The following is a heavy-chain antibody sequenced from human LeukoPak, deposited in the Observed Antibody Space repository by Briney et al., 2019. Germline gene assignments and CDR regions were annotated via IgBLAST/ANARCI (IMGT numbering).Heavy chain of an antibody. J-gene: IGHJ3*02. CDR1: GFTFSSYA. Sequence: GRSVRLSCAASGFTFSSYAMHWVRQAPGKELEWVAVISYDGSNKYYADSVKGRFTISRDNSKNTLYLQMNSLRAEDTAVYYCARDRYGGNSWFGAFDIWGQGTMVTVSS. CDR3: ARDRYGGNSWFGAFDI. CDR2: ISYDGSNK. V-gene: IGHV3-30*04. D-gene: IGHD4-23*01.